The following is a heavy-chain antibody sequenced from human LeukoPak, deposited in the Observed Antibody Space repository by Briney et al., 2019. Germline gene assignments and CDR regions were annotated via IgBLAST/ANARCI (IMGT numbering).Heavy chain of an antibody. J-gene: IGHJ6*02. V-gene: IGHV1-18*01. CDR1: GYTFTNYG. D-gene: IGHD5-12*01. Sequence: ASVKVSCTASGYTFTNYGISWVRHAPGQGLEWMAWISAYNGNTNYAQNLQGRVTMTTDTSTSTAYMELRSLRSDDTAVYYCARDRGGYSSFYYYGMDVWGQGTTVTVSS. CDR3: ARDRGGYSSFYYYGMDV. CDR2: ISAYNGNT.